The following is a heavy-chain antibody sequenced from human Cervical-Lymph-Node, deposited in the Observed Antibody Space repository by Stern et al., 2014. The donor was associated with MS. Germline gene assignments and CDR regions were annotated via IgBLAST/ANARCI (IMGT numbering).Heavy chain of an antibody. D-gene: IGHD6-19*01. Sequence: QITLKESGPALVKPTQTLTLTCTFSGFSLSTSGMRVSWIRQPLGKALEWLGPIDWDDDKFYSTSLKTRLTISKDTSKNQVVLTMTNMDPVDTATYYCARIYSPSSGWYRFDYWGQGTLVTVSS. V-gene: IGHV2-70*04. CDR1: GFSLSTSGMR. CDR2: IDWDDDK. J-gene: IGHJ4*02. CDR3: ARIYSPSSGWYRFDY.